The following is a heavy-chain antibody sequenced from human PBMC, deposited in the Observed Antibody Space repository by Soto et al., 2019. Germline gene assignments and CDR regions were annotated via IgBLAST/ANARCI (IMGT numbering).Heavy chain of an antibody. CDR2: IYHSGST. CDR3: ARGPNYYDSSGDYYYFAY. J-gene: IGHJ4*02. D-gene: IGHD3-22*01. V-gene: IGHV4-30-2*01. CDR1: GGSISSGNYS. Sequence: PSETLSLTCAVSGGSISSGNYSWSWIRQPPGKGLEWIGYIYHSGSTYYNPSLKSRVTISVDRSKNQFSLKLSSVTAADTAGYYSARGPNYYDSSGDYYYFAYWGQGTLVIVSS.